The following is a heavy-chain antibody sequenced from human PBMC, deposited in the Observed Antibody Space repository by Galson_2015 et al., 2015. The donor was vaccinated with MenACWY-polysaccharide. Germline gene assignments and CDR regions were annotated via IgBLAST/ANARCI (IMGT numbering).Heavy chain of an antibody. CDR2: IGGSGSNT. D-gene: IGHD3-3*01. J-gene: IGHJ5*02. Sequence: SLRLSCAASGFTFSNYAMSWVRQAPGKGLEWVSTIGGSGSNTHYADSVKGRFTISRDNSKNTLSLQMNSLRAEDTAVYYCTKDSTDFWSVAGRFDHWGQGTLVPVSS. CDR1: GFTFSNYA. CDR3: TKDSTDFWSVAGRFDH. V-gene: IGHV3-23*01.